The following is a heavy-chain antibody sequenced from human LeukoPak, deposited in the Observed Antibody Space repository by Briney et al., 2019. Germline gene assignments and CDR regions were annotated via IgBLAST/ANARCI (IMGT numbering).Heavy chain of an antibody. CDR2: ISAYNGNA. D-gene: IGHD6-13*01. J-gene: IGHJ3*02. V-gene: IGHV1-18*04. Sequence: ASVKVSCEASGYTFRNYGINWVRRAPGQGLEWMGWISAYNGNANYAQKPRGRVTMTTDTSTSTAYMELRSLRSDDTAVYYCARKGDSSSWFANAFDIWGQGTMVTVSS. CDR1: GYTFRNYG. CDR3: ARKGDSSSWFANAFDI.